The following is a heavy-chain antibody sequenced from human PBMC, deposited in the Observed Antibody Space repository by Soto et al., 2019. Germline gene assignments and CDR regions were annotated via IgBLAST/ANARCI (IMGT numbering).Heavy chain of an antibody. D-gene: IGHD1-7*01. J-gene: IGHJ5*02. V-gene: IGHV4-59*01. Sequence: SETLSLTCTVSGGSISSYYWSWIRQPPGKGLEWIGYIYYSGSTNYNPSLKSRVTISVDTSKNQFSLKLSSVTAADTAVYYCARVQGSNWNYGNWFDPWGQGTLVTVAS. CDR2: IYYSGST. CDR3: ARVQGSNWNYGNWFDP. CDR1: GGSISSYY.